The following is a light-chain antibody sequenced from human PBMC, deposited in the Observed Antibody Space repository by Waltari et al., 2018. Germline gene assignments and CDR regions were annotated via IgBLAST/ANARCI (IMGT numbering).Light chain of an antibody. CDR1: QNIKTW. V-gene: IGKV1-5*03. CDR2: KAS. J-gene: IGKJ4*01. Sequence: DIQMSQSPSTLSASIGDRVTITYRASQNIKTWVAWYQQKPGKAPKFLVYKASTLDSGVPSRFSGSGSGTEFTLTISSLQPDDFATYYCQQYDTYPLTFGGGTKVEIK. CDR3: QQYDTYPLT.